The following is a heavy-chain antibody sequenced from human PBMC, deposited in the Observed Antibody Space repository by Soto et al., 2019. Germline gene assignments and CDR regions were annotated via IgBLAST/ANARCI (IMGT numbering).Heavy chain of an antibody. J-gene: IGHJ6*02. Sequence: SETLSLTCTVPGGSVSSGSFYWSWIRQPPGKRLEWIGCIYNSVSTNYNPSLKSRVTMSVDTSDNQFSLKLTSVTAADTAVYYCARDRRNSLSSGTYNYYYYGMDVWGQGTTVTVSS. CDR1: GGSVSSGSFY. CDR3: ARDRRNSLSSGTYNYYYYGMDV. CDR2: IYNSVST. D-gene: IGHD3-10*01. V-gene: IGHV4-61*01.